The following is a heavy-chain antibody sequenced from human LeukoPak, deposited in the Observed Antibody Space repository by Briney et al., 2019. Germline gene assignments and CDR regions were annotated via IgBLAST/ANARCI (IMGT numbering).Heavy chain of an antibody. CDR2: INPSGGST. CDR1: GYTFTSYY. V-gene: IGHV1-46*01. CDR3: ARGDDYYDSSGRKLFDY. Sequence: ASVKVSCKASGYTFTSYYMHWVGQAPGQGLEWMGIINPSGGSTSYAQKFQGRLTMTTDTSTSTVYMELSSLRSEDTAVYYCARGDDYYDSSGRKLFDYWGQGTLVTVSS. J-gene: IGHJ4*02. D-gene: IGHD3-22*01.